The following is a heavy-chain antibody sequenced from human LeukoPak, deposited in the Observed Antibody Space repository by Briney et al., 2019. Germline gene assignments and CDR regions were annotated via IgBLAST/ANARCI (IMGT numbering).Heavy chain of an antibody. J-gene: IGHJ4*02. CDR1: GFTFSSYW. Sequence: GGSLRLSCAAPGFTFSSYWMSWVRQAPGKGLEWVANIKQDESEKYYVDSLKGRFTISRDNAKNSLYLQMNSLRAEDTAVYYCARDKIEGPTKLDYWGQGILVTASS. V-gene: IGHV3-7*01. CDR3: ARDKIEGPTKLDY. D-gene: IGHD1-1*01. CDR2: IKQDESEK.